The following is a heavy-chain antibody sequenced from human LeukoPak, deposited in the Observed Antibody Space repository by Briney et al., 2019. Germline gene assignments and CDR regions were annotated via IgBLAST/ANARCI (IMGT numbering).Heavy chain of an antibody. CDR3: ARASTFFITMVRGGSDAFDI. J-gene: IGHJ3*02. D-gene: IGHD3-10*01. CDR2: INHSGST. Sequence: SETLSLTCAVYGGSFSGYYWSWIRQPPGKGLEWIGEINHSGSTNYNPSLKSRVTISVDTSKNQFSLKLSPVTAADTAVYYCARASTFFITMVRGGSDAFDIWGQGTMVTVSS. CDR1: GGSFSGYY. V-gene: IGHV4-34*01.